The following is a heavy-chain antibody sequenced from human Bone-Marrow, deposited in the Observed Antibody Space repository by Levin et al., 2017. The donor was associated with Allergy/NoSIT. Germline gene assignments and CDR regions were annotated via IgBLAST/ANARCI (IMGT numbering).Heavy chain of an antibody. V-gene: IGHV1-2*02. J-gene: IGHJ4*02. CDR3: VREYCSTRTCNSGWPDH. D-gene: IGHD2-2*01. CDR1: GYTFTGHY. CDR2: INPKIGDT. Sequence: ASVKVSCTTSGYTFTGHYIHWVRQAPGQGLEWMGWINPKIGDTRYAQKFQGRVTMIRDTSVSAAYMELSRLRSDDTAVYYCVREYCSTRTCNSGWPDHWGQGTLVTVSS.